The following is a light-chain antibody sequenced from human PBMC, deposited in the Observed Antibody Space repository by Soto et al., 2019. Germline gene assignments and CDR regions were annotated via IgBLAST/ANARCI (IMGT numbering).Light chain of an antibody. CDR1: SSDVGGYNY. CDR2: DVT. V-gene: IGLV2-14*03. Sequence: QSALTQPASVSGSPGQSITISCTGTSSDVGGYNYVSWYQQHPGKAPRLIIHDVTNRPSGVSNRFSGSKSGNTASLTIFGLQAEDEADYYCSSYTSSSTLYVFGAGTKVTVL. CDR3: SSYTSSSTLYV. J-gene: IGLJ1*01.